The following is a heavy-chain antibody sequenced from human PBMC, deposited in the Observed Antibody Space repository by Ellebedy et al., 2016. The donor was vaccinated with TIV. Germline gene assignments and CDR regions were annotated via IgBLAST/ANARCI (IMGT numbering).Heavy chain of an antibody. CDR3: ARQSLTTGIAAAGNDY. CDR1: GGSISSSSYY. Sequence: SETLSLTXTVSGGSISSSSYYWGWIRQPPGKGLEWIGSIYYSGSTYYNPSLKSRVTISVDTSKNQFSLKLSSVTAADTAVYYCARQSLTTGIAAAGNDYWGQGTLVTVSS. J-gene: IGHJ4*02. CDR2: IYYSGST. D-gene: IGHD6-13*01. V-gene: IGHV4-39*01.